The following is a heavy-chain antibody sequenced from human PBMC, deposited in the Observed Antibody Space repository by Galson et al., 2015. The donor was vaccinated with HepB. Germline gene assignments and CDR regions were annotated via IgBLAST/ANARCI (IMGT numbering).Heavy chain of an antibody. D-gene: IGHD2-2*02. J-gene: IGHJ6*02. Sequence: SLRLSCAASGFTFSSYWMSWVRQAPGKELEWVANIKQDGSEKYYVDSVKGRFTISRDNAKNSLYLQMNSLRAEDTAVYYCARGPQVVVVPAAIPYPNTGYYYYGMDVWGQGTTVTVSS. V-gene: IGHV3-7*03. CDR1: GFTFSSYW. CDR2: IKQDGSEK. CDR3: ARGPQVVVVPAAIPYPNTGYYYYGMDV.